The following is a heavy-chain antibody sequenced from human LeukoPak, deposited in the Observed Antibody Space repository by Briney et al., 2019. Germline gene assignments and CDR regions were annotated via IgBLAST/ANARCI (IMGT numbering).Heavy chain of an antibody. CDR3: ARVGSGWSFDY. Sequence: PGGSLRLSCAASGFTVSSNYMSWVRQAPGKGLEWVSVIYSGGSTYYADSVKGRFTISRDNSKNTLCLQMNSLRAEDTAVYYCARVGSGWSFDYWGQGTLVTVSS. D-gene: IGHD6-19*01. CDR1: GFTVSSNY. J-gene: IGHJ4*02. V-gene: IGHV3-66*01. CDR2: IYSGGST.